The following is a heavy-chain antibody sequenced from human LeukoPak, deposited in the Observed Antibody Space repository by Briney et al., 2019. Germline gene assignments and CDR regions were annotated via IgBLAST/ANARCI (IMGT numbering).Heavy chain of an antibody. Sequence: GRSLRLSCAASGFTFDDYAMHWVRQAPGQGLEWVSGISWNSGSISYADSVKGRFTITRDNAKNSLYLQMNSLRAEDTALYYCAKDRVYYDFVPRAFDIWGQGTMVTVSS. CDR2: ISWNSGSI. CDR1: GFTFDDYA. D-gene: IGHD3-3*01. V-gene: IGHV3-9*01. J-gene: IGHJ3*02. CDR3: AKDRVYYDFVPRAFDI.